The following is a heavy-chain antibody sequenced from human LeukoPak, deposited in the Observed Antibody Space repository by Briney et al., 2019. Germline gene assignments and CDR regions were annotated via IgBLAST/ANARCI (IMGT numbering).Heavy chain of an antibody. Sequence: GASVKVSCKASGYTFTSYDINWVRQATGQGLEWMGWMNPNSGNTGYAQKFQGRVTMTRNTSISTAYMELSSLSSEDTAVYYCARGPYYYDSSGYYPTYYFDYWGQGTLVTVSS. CDR1: GYTFTSYD. J-gene: IGHJ4*02. CDR2: MNPNSGNT. D-gene: IGHD3-22*01. V-gene: IGHV1-8*01. CDR3: ARGPYYYDSSGYYPTYYFDY.